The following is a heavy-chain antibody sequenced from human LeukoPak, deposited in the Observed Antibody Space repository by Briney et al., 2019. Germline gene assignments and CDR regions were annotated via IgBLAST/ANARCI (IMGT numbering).Heavy chain of an antibody. CDR1: GLTFGDYA. D-gene: IGHD5-18*01. CDR3: TRGSAASYGPYFDY. J-gene: IGHJ4*02. CDR2: IRSKAYGGTT. Sequence: GWSLRLSCTASGLTFGDYAMSWFRQAPGKGLEGVGFIRSKAYGGTTEYAASVKGRFTISRDDSKSIAYLQMNSLKTEDTAVYYCTRGSAASYGPYFDYWGQGTLVTVSS. V-gene: IGHV3-49*03.